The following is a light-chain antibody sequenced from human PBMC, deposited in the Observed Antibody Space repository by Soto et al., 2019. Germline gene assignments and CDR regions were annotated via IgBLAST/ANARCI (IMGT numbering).Light chain of an antibody. CDR3: QQSYSTLTWT. J-gene: IGKJ1*01. V-gene: IGKV1-39*01. CDR2: AAS. CDR1: QSISSY. Sequence: DIHMTESPSPLSASIGDRVTITCRASQSISSYLNWFQQKPGEAPKLLIQAASSLQSGVPSRFSGSGSGTDFTLTISSLQPEDFATYYCQQSYSTLTWTFGQGTKVDIK.